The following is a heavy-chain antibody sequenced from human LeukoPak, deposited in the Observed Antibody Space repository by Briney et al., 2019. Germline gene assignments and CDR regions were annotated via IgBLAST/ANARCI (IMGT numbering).Heavy chain of an antibody. CDR2: INPSGGST. V-gene: IGHV1-46*01. CDR1: GYTFTSYY. J-gene: IGHJ4*02. D-gene: IGHD6-13*01. CDR3: ARVLYRGIAAAGTGY. Sequence: ASVKVSCKASGYTFTSYYRHWVRQAPGQGLEWMGIINPSGGSTSYAQQFQGRVTMTRDTSTSTVYMELSSLRSEDTAVYYCARVLYRGIAAAGTGYWGQGTLVTVSS.